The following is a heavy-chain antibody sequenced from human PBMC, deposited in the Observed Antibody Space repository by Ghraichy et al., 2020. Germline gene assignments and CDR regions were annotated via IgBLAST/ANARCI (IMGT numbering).Heavy chain of an antibody. Sequence: GGSLRLSCAASGFSVSNSYLAWVRQAPGKGLEWVSLMYSGGHTYYVGSVKGRFTISRDTSKNTLDLQMNSLRTDDTGVYYCARHESRSSWRVDYWGQGALVTVSS. V-gene: IGHV3-66*04. D-gene: IGHD6-19*01. CDR3: ARHESRSSWRVDY. CDR1: GFSVSNSY. CDR2: MYSGGHT. J-gene: IGHJ4*02.